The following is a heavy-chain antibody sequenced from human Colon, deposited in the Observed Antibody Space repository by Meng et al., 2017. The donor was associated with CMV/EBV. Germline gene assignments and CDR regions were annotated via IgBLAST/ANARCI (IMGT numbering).Heavy chain of an antibody. CDR2: ITGRGDDT. Sequence: GGSLRLSCVASGLTFSKYWMHWVRQAPGKGLEWVSAITGRGDDTYHADSVRGRLIISRDNSKSTLYLEMSSLRVEDTAIYFCAKGSTSSRPYYFDYWGQGTLVTVSS. CDR3: AKGSTSSRPYYFDY. D-gene: IGHD2-2*01. J-gene: IGHJ4*02. CDR1: GLTFSKYW. V-gene: IGHV3-23*01.